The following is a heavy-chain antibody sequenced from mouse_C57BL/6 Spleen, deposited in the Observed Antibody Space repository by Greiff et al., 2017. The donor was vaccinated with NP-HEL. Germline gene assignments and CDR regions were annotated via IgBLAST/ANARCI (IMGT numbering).Heavy chain of an antibody. Sequence: QVHVKQSGPGLVAPSQSLTITCTVSGFSLTSYAISWVRQPPGKGLEWLGVIWTGGGTNYNSALKSRQSTSKDNSKSQVVLKMNSLQTDDTARYYCARHDYGSSYGGIYYAMDYWGQGTSVTVSS. J-gene: IGHJ4*01. CDR1: GFSLTSYA. CDR2: IWTGGGT. D-gene: IGHD1-1*01. V-gene: IGHV2-9-1*01. CDR3: ARHDYGSSYGGIYYAMDY.